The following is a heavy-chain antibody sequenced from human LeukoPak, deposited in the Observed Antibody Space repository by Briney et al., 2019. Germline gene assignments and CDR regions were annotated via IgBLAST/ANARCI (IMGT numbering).Heavy chain of an antibody. CDR3: ARDLDSLYYFDY. V-gene: IGHV3-30-3*01. CDR1: GFTFSSYA. Sequence: PGGSLRLSCAASGFTFSSYAMHWVRQAPGKRLEWVAVISYDGSNKYYADSVKGRFTTSRDNSKNTLYLQMNSLRAEDTAVYYCARDLDSLYYFDYWGQGTLVTVSS. D-gene: IGHD3/OR15-3a*01. J-gene: IGHJ4*02. CDR2: ISYDGSNK.